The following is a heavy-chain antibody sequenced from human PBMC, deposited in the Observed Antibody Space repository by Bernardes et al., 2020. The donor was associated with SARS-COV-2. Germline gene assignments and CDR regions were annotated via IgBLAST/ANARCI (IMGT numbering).Heavy chain of an antibody. V-gene: IGHV4-59*08. CDR2: IYYSGST. CDR3: ARHVAAWYSAYYYYGRDV. CDR1: GGSIISYY. D-gene: IGHD1-26*01. Sequence: SETLSLTCTVSGGSIISYYWSWILQPPGKGLEWIVYIYYSGSTNYNPSLKSRVTISVDTSKNQFSLKLSSLTAADTAVYYCARHVAAWYSAYYYYGRDVWGQGTTVTVSS. J-gene: IGHJ6*02.